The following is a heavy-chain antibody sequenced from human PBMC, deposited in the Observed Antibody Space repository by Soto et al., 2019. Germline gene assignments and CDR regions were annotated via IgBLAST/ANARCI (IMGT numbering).Heavy chain of an antibody. V-gene: IGHV1-46*01. J-gene: IGHJ4*02. CDR1: GDTFTDYY. CDR2: VNPSSGHT. Sequence: QVQLMQSGAEVKKPGASVKVSCKASGDTFTDYYIHWVQQAPGQGLEWMGTVNPSSGHTTYPRHFLGRVNMTTDTSTSTLYMELTSLTSDDTAIYYCARGGHVAVVTAALDYWGQGTLVTVSS. CDR3: ARGGHVAVVTAALDY. D-gene: IGHD2-21*02.